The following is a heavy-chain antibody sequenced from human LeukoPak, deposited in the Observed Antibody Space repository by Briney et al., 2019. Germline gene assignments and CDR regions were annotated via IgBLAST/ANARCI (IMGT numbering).Heavy chain of an antibody. V-gene: IGHV4-4*07. D-gene: IGHD2-2*02. CDR1: GGSISSYY. CDR3: ARKKCRSTSCYKELGAFDI. Sequence: TSETLSLTCTVSGGSISSYYWSWIRQPAGKGLEWIGRIYSSGSTNYNPSLKSRVTMSVDTSKNQFSLKLSSVTAADTAVYYCARKKCRSTSCYKELGAFDIWGQGTMVTLSS. CDR2: IYSSGST. J-gene: IGHJ3*02.